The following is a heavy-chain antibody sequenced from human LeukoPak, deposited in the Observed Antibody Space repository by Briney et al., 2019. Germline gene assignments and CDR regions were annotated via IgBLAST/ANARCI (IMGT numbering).Heavy chain of an antibody. V-gene: IGHV3-30-3*01. D-gene: IGHD3-9*01. CDR1: GFTFSSYA. CDR3: ARGHYDILTGFGMDV. J-gene: IGHJ6*02. Sequence: GGSLRLSCAASGFTFSSYAMHWVRQAPGKGLEWVAVISYDGSNKYYADSVKGRFTISRDNSKTTLYLQMNSLRAEDTAVYYCARGHYDILTGFGMDVWGQGTTVTVSS. CDR2: ISYDGSNK.